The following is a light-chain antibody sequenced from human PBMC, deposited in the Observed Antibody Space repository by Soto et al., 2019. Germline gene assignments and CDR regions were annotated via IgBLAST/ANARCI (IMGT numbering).Light chain of an antibody. J-gene: IGKJ1*01. CDR1: QGISTY. CDR3: KPLILSLPWT. CDR2: AAS. V-gene: IGKV1-9*01. Sequence: DIQLTQSPSFLSASVGDRVTITCRASQGISTYLAWYQQKSGKAPQLLIYAASTLQSGVPSRFRGSGSGTDFPLTTAGCNLKDFPTYSCKPLILSLPWTLGKGTKVKSN.